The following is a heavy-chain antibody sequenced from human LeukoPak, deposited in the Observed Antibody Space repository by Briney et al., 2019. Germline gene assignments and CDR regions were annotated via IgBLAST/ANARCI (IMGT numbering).Heavy chain of an antibody. Sequence: GGSLRLSCAASGFTFSSYSMNWVRQAPGKGLEWVSYISSSSSTIYYADSVKGRFTISRDNVKNSLYLQMNSLRAEDTAVYYCARVSGILGYWGQGTLVTVSS. CDR2: ISSSSSTI. V-gene: IGHV3-48*01. D-gene: IGHD2-15*01. CDR1: GFTFSSYS. J-gene: IGHJ4*02. CDR3: ARVSGILGY.